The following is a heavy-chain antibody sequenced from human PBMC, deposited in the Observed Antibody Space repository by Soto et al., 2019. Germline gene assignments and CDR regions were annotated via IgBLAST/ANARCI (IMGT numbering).Heavy chain of an antibody. CDR1: GFTFSVYT. D-gene: IGHD2-2*01. J-gene: IGHJ4*02. CDR2: ITSSGRYI. V-gene: IGHV3-21*01. Sequence: GGSLRLSCSASGFTFSVYTISWVRQAPGKGLEWVSSITSSGRYINYADSLKGRFTISRDNAKNSLYLQMNNLRAEDTAIYYCATERHCGSTSCPLDHWGQGTQVTVSS. CDR3: ATERHCGSTSCPLDH.